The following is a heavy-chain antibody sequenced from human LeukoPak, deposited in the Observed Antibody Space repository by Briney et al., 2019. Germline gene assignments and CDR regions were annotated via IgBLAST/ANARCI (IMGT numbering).Heavy chain of an antibody. Sequence: GGSLRLSCSASGFTFGAYFMHWVRQAPGKGLQYVSSISSNEYDTYYADSVKGRFTISRDNSKNTLYLQMNSLRAEDTAVYYCARDKYYYDSSGYYGDYYYGMDVWGQGTTVTVSS. CDR2: ISSNEYDT. D-gene: IGHD3-22*01. V-gene: IGHV3-64*04. CDR1: GFTFGAYF. J-gene: IGHJ6*02. CDR3: ARDKYYYDSSGYYGDYYYGMDV.